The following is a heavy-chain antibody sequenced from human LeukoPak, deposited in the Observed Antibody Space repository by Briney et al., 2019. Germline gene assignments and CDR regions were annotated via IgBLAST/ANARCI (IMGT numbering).Heavy chain of an antibody. Sequence: GWSLRLSCAASGFTFRSYWMRWVRQAPGKVLVWVSRINSDGRSTSYADSVKGRFTISRDNAKNTLYLQMNSLRVEDTAVYYCASADTGMWIRDYWGQGTLVTVSS. CDR2: INSDGRST. J-gene: IGHJ4*02. V-gene: IGHV3-74*01. CDR1: GFTFRSYW. D-gene: IGHD5-18*01. CDR3: ASADTGMWIRDY.